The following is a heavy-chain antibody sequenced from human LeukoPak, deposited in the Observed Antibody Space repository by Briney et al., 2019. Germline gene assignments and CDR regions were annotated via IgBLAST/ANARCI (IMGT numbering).Heavy chain of an antibody. CDR1: GFTFSTYG. J-gene: IGHJ4*02. CDR2: IWYDGNNE. CDR3: ARDVNWNTRLDY. D-gene: IGHD1/OR15-1a*01. Sequence: PGRSLRLSCAASGFTFSTYGMHWVRQAPGKGLEWVAVIWYDGNNEYYADSVKGRFTISRDNSKNTLYLQMNSLRAEDTVVYYCARDVNWNTRLDYWGQGTLVTVSS. V-gene: IGHV3-33*01.